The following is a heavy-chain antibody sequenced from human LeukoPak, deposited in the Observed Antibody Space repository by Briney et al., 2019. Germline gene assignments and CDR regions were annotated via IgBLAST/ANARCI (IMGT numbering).Heavy chain of an antibody. CDR3: ARDSVVGAT. J-gene: IGHJ5*02. Sequence: SSETLSLTCTVSGGSISNSSYYWGWIRQPPGKGLEWIGSIYYSGSTYYNPSLKSRVTISVDTSKSQYSLRLSSVTAADTAVYYCARDSVVGATWGQGTLVTVSS. CDR1: GGSISNSSYY. CDR2: IYYSGST. D-gene: IGHD1-26*01. V-gene: IGHV4-39*02.